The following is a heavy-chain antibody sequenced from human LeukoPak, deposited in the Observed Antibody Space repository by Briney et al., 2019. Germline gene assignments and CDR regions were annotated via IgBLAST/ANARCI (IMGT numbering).Heavy chain of an antibody. CDR3: ARTYYDILTGYYDYFDY. CDR1: GFTFSSYW. Sequence: GGSLRLSCAASGFTFSSYWMSWVRQAPGKGLEWVAVISYDGSNKYYADSVKGRFTISRDNSKNTLYLQMNSLRAEDTAVYYCARTYYDILTGYYDYFDYWGQGTLVTVSS. J-gene: IGHJ4*02. V-gene: IGHV3-30-3*01. CDR2: ISYDGSNK. D-gene: IGHD3-9*01.